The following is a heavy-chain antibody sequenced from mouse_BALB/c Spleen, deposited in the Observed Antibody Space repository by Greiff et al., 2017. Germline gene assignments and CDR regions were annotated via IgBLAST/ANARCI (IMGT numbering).Heavy chain of an antibody. D-gene: IGHD2-1*01. V-gene: IGHV7-3*02. Sequence: DVQLQESGGGLVQPGGSLRLSCATSGFTFTDYYMSWVRQPPGKALEWLGFIRNKANGYTTEYSASVKGRFTISRDNSQSILYLQMNTLRAEDSATYYCARAYGNYAWFAYWGQGTLVTVSA. CDR2: IRNKANGYTT. CDR3: ARAYGNYAWFAY. J-gene: IGHJ3*01. CDR1: GFTFTDYY.